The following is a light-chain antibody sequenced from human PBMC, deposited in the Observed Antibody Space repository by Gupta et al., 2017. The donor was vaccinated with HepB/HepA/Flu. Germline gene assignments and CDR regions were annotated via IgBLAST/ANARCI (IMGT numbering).Light chain of an antibody. J-gene: IGLJ3*02. V-gene: IGLV10-54*01. CDR3: SAWDSSLSSWV. Sequence: AGLTQPPSVSKDLRQTATLTCTGNNDNVGNRGVVWLQQHQGNPPKVLTDKNNGRPSGISERFSASRSGNRASLTITGLQPEDEADYYCSAWDSSLSSWVFGGGTRLTVL. CDR2: KNN. CDR1: NDNVGNRG.